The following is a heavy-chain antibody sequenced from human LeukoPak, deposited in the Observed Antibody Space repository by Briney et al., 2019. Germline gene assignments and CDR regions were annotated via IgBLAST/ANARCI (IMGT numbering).Heavy chain of an antibody. V-gene: IGHV3-49*04. CDR2: IRSKAYGGTT. CDR3: TRGSRAEDY. CDR1: GFTFGDYA. J-gene: IGHJ4*02. Sequence: GRSLRLSCTASGFTFGDYAMSWVRQAPGKGLEWVGFIRSKAYGGTTEYAASVKGRFTISRDDSKSIAYLQMNSLKTEDTAVYYCTRGSRAEDYWGQGTLVTVSS.